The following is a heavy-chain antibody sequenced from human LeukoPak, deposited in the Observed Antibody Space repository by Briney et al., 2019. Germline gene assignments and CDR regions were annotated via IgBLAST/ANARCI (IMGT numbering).Heavy chain of an antibody. Sequence: KPSETQSLTCSVSGGSITYYYWSWIRQPAGKGLEWIGRIQTSGRTNYNPSLKSRVTMSTDTSKNQFSLKLSSVTAADTAIYYCVRDVGTSDAFDIWGQGTRVIVSS. V-gene: IGHV4-4*07. CDR1: GGSITYYY. CDR3: VRDVGTSDAFDI. J-gene: IGHJ3*02. D-gene: IGHD1-1*01. CDR2: IQTSGRT.